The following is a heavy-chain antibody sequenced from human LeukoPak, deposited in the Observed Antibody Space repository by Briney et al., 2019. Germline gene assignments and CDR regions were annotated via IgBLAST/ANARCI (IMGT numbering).Heavy chain of an antibody. CDR2: IYYSGST. CDR1: GGSFSDYY. D-gene: IGHD6-19*01. CDR3: ARGPARYSSGWYYFDS. J-gene: IGHJ4*02. Sequence: SETLSLTCAVYGGSFSDYYWSWIRQPPGKGLEWIGYIYYSGSTNYNPSLKSRVTISVDTSKSQFSLKLSSVTAADTAVYYCARGPARYSSGWYYFDSWGQGTLVTVSS. V-gene: IGHV4-59*01.